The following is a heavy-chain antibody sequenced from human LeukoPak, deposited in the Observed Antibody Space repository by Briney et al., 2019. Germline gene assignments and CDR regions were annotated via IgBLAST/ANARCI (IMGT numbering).Heavy chain of an antibody. D-gene: IGHD3-3*01. CDR1: GYTFTGYY. V-gene: IGHV1-18*04. CDR3: ASSRTPLRFLEWLPNFDY. J-gene: IGHJ4*02. CDR2: ISAYNGNT. Sequence: ASVKVSCKASGYTFTGYYMHWVRQAPGQGLEWMGWISAYNGNTNYAQKLQGRVTMTTDTSTSTAYMELRSLRSDDTAVYYCASSRTPLRFLEWLPNFDYWGQGTLVTVSS.